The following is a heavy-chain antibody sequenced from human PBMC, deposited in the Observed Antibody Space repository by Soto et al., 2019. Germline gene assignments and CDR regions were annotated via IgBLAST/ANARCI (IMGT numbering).Heavy chain of an antibody. J-gene: IGHJ4*02. CDR3: ALGRGHNWNDYYFDY. CDR1: GGSISSGSYY. Sequence: SETLSLTCTVSGGSISSGSYYWGCIRQPPGKGLEWIGSIYYGGNTYYNPSLKSRVTVSVDTSKNQSSLNLSSVTAADTAVYYCALGRGHNWNDYYFDYWGLGTLVTVSS. V-gene: IGHV4-39*01. CDR2: IYYGGNT. D-gene: IGHD1-20*01.